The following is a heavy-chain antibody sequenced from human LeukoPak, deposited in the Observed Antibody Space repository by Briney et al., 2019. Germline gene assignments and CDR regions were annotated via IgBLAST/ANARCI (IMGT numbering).Heavy chain of an antibody. CDR1: GFTFSSYW. J-gene: IGHJ4*02. CDR2: INSDGSST. D-gene: IGHD1-14*01. V-gene: IGHV3-74*01. Sequence: GGSLRLSCAASGFTFSSYWMHWVRQAPGKGLVWVSRINSDGSSTSYADSVKGRFTISRDNAKNTLYLQMNSLGAEDTAVYYCARFPGFKGFDYWGQGTLVTVSS. CDR3: ARFPGFKGFDY.